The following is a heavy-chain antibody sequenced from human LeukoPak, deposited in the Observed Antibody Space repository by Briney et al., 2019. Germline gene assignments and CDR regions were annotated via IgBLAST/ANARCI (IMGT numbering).Heavy chain of an antibody. Sequence: GGSLRLSCAASGFTFSSYAMSWVRQAPGKGLEWVSAISGSGGSTYYADSVKGRFTISRDNSKNTLYLQMSSLRSEDTAIYYCAKDQARVVGATTGCFDPWGQGTLVTVSS. D-gene: IGHD1-26*01. CDR3: AKDQARVVGATTGCFDP. CDR1: GFTFSSYA. V-gene: IGHV3-23*01. J-gene: IGHJ5*02. CDR2: ISGSGGST.